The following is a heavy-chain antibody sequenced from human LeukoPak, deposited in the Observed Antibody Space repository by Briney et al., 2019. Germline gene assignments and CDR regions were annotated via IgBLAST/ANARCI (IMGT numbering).Heavy chain of an antibody. CDR2: IYYSGST. CDR3: ARDSSLPGYDSSGDYYYYGMDV. J-gene: IGHJ6*02. V-gene: IGHV4-31*03. D-gene: IGHD3-22*01. CDR1: GGSISSGGYY. Sequence: SETLSLTCTVSGGSISSGGYYWSWIRQHPGKGLEWIGYIYYSGSTYYNPSLKSRVTISVDTSKNQFSLKLSSVTAADTAVYYCARDSSLPGYDSSGDYYYYGMDVWGQGTTVTVSS.